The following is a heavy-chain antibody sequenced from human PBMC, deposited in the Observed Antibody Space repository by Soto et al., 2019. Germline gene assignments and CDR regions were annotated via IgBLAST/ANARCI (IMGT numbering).Heavy chain of an antibody. CDR2: IWYDGSNK. D-gene: IGHD4-17*01. Sequence: LSLTCAASGFTFSSYGMHWVRQAPGKGLEWVAVIWYDGSNKYYADSVKGRITISRDNSKNTLYLQMNSLRLEDTAVYYCARGPSYSDSYFDHWGQGTLVTVSS. CDR3: ARGPSYSDSYFDH. CDR1: GFTFSSYG. J-gene: IGHJ4*02. V-gene: IGHV3-33*01.